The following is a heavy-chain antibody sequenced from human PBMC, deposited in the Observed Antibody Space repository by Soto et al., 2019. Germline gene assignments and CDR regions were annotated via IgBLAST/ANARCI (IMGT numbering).Heavy chain of an antibody. J-gene: IGHJ4*02. CDR3: TSESSRSCHDY. Sequence: QVHLVQSGAEVKKPGASVKVSCKASGYTFTSYGISWVRQAPGQGLEGMGWISAYNGNTNYAQKLQGRVTMTTDTYTSKAYMELRSLKSKETAVYYCTSESSRSCHDYWGQGTLVTVSS. V-gene: IGHV1-18*01. CDR1: GYTFTSYG. CDR2: ISAYNGNT. D-gene: IGHD6-13*01.